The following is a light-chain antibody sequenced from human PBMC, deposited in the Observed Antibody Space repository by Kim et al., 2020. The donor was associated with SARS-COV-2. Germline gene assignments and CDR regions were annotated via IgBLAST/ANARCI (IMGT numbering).Light chain of an antibody. CDR1: QSIRNN. CDR2: GAS. V-gene: IGKV3-15*01. Sequence: SPGERATLPGRASQSIRNNLAWCQQKPGQAPRVLIYGASTRASGIPDRVSVSGSGTEFTLTISSLQSEDFAVYYCQQYNNWLALTFGGGTKVDIK. J-gene: IGKJ4*01. CDR3: QQYNNWLALT.